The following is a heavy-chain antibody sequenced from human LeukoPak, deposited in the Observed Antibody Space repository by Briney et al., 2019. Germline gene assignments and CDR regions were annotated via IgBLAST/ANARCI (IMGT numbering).Heavy chain of an antibody. J-gene: IGHJ5*02. D-gene: IGHD6-19*01. Sequence: PSETLSLTCAVYGGSFSGYYWSWIRQPPGKGLEWIGEINHSGSTNYNPSLKSRVTISVDTSKNQFSLKLSSVTAADTAVYYCARGYTMCYSGGCPPLNWFDPWGQGTLVTVSS. CDR3: ARGYTMCYSGGCPPLNWFDP. CDR1: GGSFSGYY. CDR2: INHSGST. V-gene: IGHV4-34*01.